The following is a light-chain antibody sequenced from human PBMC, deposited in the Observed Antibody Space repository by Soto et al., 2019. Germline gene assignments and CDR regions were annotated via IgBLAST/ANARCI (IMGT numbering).Light chain of an antibody. CDR2: GAS. CDR1: QSVSSS. CDR3: QQYGSSPVT. V-gene: IGKV3-20*01. J-gene: IGKJ1*01. Sequence: VLTQSPGTLSLSLGEGATLSCRASQSVSSSLAWYSQKPGQAPSLLIYGASSRATGIPDRFSGSGSGTDFTLTISRLEPEDFAVYYCQQYGSSPVTFGQGTKVDIK.